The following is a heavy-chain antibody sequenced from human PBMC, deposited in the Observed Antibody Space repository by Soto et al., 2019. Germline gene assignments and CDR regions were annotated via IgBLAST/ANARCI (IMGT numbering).Heavy chain of an antibody. D-gene: IGHD6-13*01. CDR3: AKARGSWYGTAFDY. CDR2: ISYDGSNK. Sequence: GALRLSCAASGFTFSSYGMHWVRQAPGKGLEWVAVISYDGSNKYYADSVKGRFTISRDNSKNTLYLQMNSLRAEDTAVYYCAKARGSWYGTAFDYWGQGTLVTVSS. CDR1: GFTFSSYG. J-gene: IGHJ4*02. V-gene: IGHV3-30*18.